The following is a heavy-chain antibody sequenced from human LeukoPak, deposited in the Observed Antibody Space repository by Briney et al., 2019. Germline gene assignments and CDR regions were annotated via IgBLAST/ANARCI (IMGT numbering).Heavy chain of an antibody. CDR1: GFTFSASA. V-gene: IGHV3-23*01. CDR2: VNGGGSRT. J-gene: IGHJ6*02. CDR3: AKDRYYSNYGEPSMDV. D-gene: IGHD4-4*01. Sequence: GGSLRLSCAASGFTFSASAMNWVRQAPAKGLGWVSSVNGGGSRTYYADSVKGRFTISRDNSRNTLYLQMNSLRVEDTAVYYCAKDRYYSNYGEPSMDVWGQGTTVTVSS.